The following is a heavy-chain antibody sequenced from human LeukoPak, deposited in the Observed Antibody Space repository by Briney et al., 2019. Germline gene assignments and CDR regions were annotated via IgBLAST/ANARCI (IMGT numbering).Heavy chain of an antibody. V-gene: IGHV4-34*01. D-gene: IGHD2-2*01. CDR3: ARGRHIVVVPAAPHGYFQH. J-gene: IGHJ1*01. Sequence: ASGTLSLTCTVYGGSFSGYYWSWIRQPPGEGLEWIGEINHSGSTNYNPSLKSRVTISVDTSKNQFSLKLSSVTAADTAVYYCARGRHIVVVPAAPHGYFQHWGQGTLVTVSS. CDR2: INHSGST. CDR1: GGSFSGYY.